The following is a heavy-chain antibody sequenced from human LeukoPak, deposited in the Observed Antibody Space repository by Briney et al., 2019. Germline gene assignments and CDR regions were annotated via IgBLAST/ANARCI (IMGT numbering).Heavy chain of an antibody. CDR2: IWSDGNNK. CDR1: GFTFNDYY. Sequence: GGSLRLSCAASGFTFNDYYMSWVRQAPGKGLEWVAVIWSDGNNKQYADSVKGRFTISSDNSKNTLYLQMNSLRAEDTAVYYCAKDAGWFGELSQGYFDFWGQGTLVTVSS. V-gene: IGHV3-30*02. CDR3: AKDAGWFGELSQGYFDF. J-gene: IGHJ4*02. D-gene: IGHD3-10*01.